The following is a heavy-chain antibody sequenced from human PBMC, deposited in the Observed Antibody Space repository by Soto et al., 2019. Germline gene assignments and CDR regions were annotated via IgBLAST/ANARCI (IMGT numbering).Heavy chain of an antibody. V-gene: IGHV3-53*01. CDR1: GFSVGSNY. J-gene: IGHJ4*02. CDR3: ARKSDSSPVPEADGV. CDR2: IYSNGDT. D-gene: IGHD2-8*01. Sequence: EVQLVEPGGGLIQPGGSLRLSCAASGFSVGSNYMTWVRQSPGKGLEWVSLIYSNGDTDYADSVKGRFSISRDNFKNTLYLQMNTLRAEDTAVYHCARKSDSSPVPEADGVWGRGTLVTVSS.